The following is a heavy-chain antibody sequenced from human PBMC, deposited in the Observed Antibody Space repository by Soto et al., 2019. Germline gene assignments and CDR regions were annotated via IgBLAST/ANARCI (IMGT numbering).Heavy chain of an antibody. J-gene: IGHJ4*02. V-gene: IGHV2-5*02. CDR3: AHRPSYCSGGSCYSGFDY. CDR1: GFSLSTSGVG. D-gene: IGHD2-15*01. Sequence: QITLKESGPPLVKPTQTLTLTCTFSGFSLSTSGVGVGWIRQPRGKALEWLALIYWDDDKRYSPSLKSRLTITKDTSKNQVVLTMTNMDPVDTATYYCAHRPSYCSGGSCYSGFDYWGQGTLVTVSS. CDR2: IYWDDDK.